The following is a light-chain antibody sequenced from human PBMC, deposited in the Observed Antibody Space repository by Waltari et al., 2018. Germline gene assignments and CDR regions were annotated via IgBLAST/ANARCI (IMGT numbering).Light chain of an antibody. V-gene: IGLV3-21*01. CDR1: SIGREG. Sequence: SYVLTQPPSVSVAPGRTATITCGGNSIGREGVHWYHQKPGQAPVLVSYDDNDRPSWIHGRFSGSNFGNTATLTISRVEAGDEADDYCQVWDGSSNHYVFGSGTKVTVL. CDR2: DDN. J-gene: IGLJ1*01. CDR3: QVWDGSSNHYV.